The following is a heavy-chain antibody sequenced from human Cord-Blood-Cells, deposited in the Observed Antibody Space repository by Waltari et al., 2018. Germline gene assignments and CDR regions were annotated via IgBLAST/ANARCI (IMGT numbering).Heavy chain of an antibody. CDR2: ISYDGSNK. Sequence: QVQLVESGGGVVQPGRSLRLSCAASGFTFSSYAMHWVRQAPGKGLEWVAVISYDGSNKYYADSVKGRFTISRDNSKNTLYLQMNSLRAEDTAVYYCARDLLSSSSFDYWGQGTLVTVSS. CDR1: GFTFSSYA. J-gene: IGHJ4*02. V-gene: IGHV3-30*04. D-gene: IGHD6-13*01. CDR3: ARDLLSSSSFDY.